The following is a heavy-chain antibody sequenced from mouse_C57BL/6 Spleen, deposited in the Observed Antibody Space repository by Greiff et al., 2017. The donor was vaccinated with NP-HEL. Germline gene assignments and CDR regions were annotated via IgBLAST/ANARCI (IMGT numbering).Heavy chain of an antibody. CDR3: ARIDSYAWFAY. D-gene: IGHD2-12*01. CDR2: ISSGGSYT. CDR1: GFTFSSYG. Sequence: EVKLMESGGDLVKPGGSLKLSCAASGFTFSSYGMSWVRQTPDKRLEWVATISSGGSYTYYPDSVKGRFTISRDNAKNTLYLQMSSLKSEDTAIYYGARIDSYAWFAYWGQGTLVTVSA. J-gene: IGHJ3*01. V-gene: IGHV5-6*01.